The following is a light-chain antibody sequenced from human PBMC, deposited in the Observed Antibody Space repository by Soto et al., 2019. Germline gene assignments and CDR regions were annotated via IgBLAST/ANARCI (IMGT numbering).Light chain of an antibody. V-gene: IGKV1-39*01. CDR2: AAS. J-gene: IGKJ1*01. Sequence: DIQMTQSPSTLSAGVGDRVTITCRASQRINTYLNWYQQKPGKAPTLLIYAASNSQSGVPSRFSGGGSGTDFTLTINTLQPDDFATYFCQQCYTSPRTFGQGTKVEIK. CDR3: QQCYTSPRT. CDR1: QRINTY.